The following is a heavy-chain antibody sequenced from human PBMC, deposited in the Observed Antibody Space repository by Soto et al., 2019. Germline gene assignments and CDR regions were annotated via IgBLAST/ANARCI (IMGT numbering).Heavy chain of an antibody. CDR2: IIPIFGTA. D-gene: IGHD6-6*01. J-gene: IGHJ6*02. CDR3: ARSHSSSSRYYYYYGMDV. V-gene: IGHV1-69*01. CDR1: GGTFSSYA. Sequence: QVQLVQSGAEVKKPGSSVQVSCKASGGTFSSYAISWVRQAPGQGLEWMGGIIPIFGTANYAQKFQGRVKMTADEATSTAYMELSSMRSEYTAVYYCARSHSSSSRYYYYYGMDVWGQGTTVTVYS.